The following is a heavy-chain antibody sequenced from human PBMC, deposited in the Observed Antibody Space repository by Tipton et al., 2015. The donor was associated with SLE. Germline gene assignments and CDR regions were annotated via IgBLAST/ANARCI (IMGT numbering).Heavy chain of an antibody. CDR1: GFTFSSYA. D-gene: IGHD5-12*01. CDR2: ISYDGSSK. Sequence: QPVQSGGGVVQPGRSLRLSCAASGFTFSSYALHWVRQAPGKGLEWVALISYDGSSKYYTDSVKGRFTISRDNSKNTVYLQMNSLRGEDTAVYYCARDKGWLRPTQFRHDYYGMDVWGQGTTVTVSS. J-gene: IGHJ6*02. CDR3: ARDKGWLRPTQFRHDYYGMDV. V-gene: IGHV3-30*04.